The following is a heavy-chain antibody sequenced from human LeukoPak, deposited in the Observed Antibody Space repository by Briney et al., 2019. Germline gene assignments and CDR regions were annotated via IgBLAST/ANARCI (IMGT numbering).Heavy chain of an antibody. J-gene: IGHJ4*02. Sequence: ASETLSLTCTVSGGSISSYYWSWIRQPPGKGLEWIGYIYYSGSTNYNPSLKSRVTISVDTSKNQFSLKLSSVTAADTAVYYCARLDSSGWYYFDYWGQGTLVTVSS. D-gene: IGHD6-19*01. CDR1: GGSISSYY. CDR2: IYYSGST. V-gene: IGHV4-59*08. CDR3: ARLDSSGWYYFDY.